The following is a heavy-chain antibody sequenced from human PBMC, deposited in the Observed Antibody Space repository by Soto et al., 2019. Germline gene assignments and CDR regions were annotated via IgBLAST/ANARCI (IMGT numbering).Heavy chain of an antibody. D-gene: IGHD2-2*01. J-gene: IGHJ4*02. Sequence: PSETLSLTCTVSGGSVSSDSYYWSWIRQPPGKGLEWIGYIYYTGSTNYNPSLKSRVTISLDTSRNQFSLKLSSVTAADTAVFYCAREYANSPEAFDYWGQGALVTVSS. V-gene: IGHV4-61*01. CDR1: GGSVSSDSYY. CDR3: AREYANSPEAFDY. CDR2: IYYTGST.